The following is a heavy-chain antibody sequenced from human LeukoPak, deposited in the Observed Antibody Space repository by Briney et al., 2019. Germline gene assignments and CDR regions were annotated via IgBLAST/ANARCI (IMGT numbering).Heavy chain of an antibody. Sequence: SETLSLTCTVSGGSISSSSYYWGWIRQPPGKGLEWSGSIYYIGSTYYNPALKSRVPISVDTPKNQFSLKLSSVTAADTAVYYCARHISVVVPAAMVYWGQGTLVTVSS. CDR1: GGSISSSSYY. CDR3: ARHISVVVPAAMVY. D-gene: IGHD2-2*01. J-gene: IGHJ4*02. CDR2: IYYIGST. V-gene: IGHV4-39*01.